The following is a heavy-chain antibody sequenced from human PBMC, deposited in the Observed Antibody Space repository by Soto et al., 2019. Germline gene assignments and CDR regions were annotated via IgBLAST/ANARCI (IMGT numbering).Heavy chain of an antibody. J-gene: IGHJ5*02. CDR2: IFSNDEK. CDR3: ASAYSTSWYWFDP. CDR1: GFSLSNAGLG. D-gene: IGHD6-13*01. V-gene: IGHV2-26*01. Sequence: QVTVKESGPVLVKPTETLTLTCTVSGFSLSNAGLGVSWLRQPPGKALEWLAHIFSNDEKSYSTSLKSSLTIHKDTSKSQVDLTMTNMYPVDTATYYCASAYSTSWYWFDPWGQGTLVTVSS.